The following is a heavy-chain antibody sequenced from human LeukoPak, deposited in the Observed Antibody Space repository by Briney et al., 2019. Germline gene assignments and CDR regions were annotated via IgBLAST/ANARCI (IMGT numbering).Heavy chain of an antibody. CDR2: INTDTGNP. J-gene: IGHJ4*02. CDR1: GYTFTIYG. CDR3: ARTYYYGSGSYSLDY. D-gene: IGHD3-10*01. V-gene: IGHV7-4-1*02. Sequence: ASVKVSCKASGYTFTIYGMNWVRQAPGQGLEWMGWINTDTGNPTYAQGFTGRFVFSLDTSVSTAYLQISSLKAEDTAIYYCARTYYYGSGSYSLDYWGQGTLVTVSS.